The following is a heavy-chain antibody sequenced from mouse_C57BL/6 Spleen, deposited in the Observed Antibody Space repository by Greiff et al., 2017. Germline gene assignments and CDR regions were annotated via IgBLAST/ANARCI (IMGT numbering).Heavy chain of an antibody. V-gene: IGHV1-82*01. D-gene: IGHD1-1*01. CDR3: ARDYDGSSYDWYFDG. CDR1: GSAFSSSW. Sequence: VQLQQSGPELVKPGASVQISCKASGSAFSSSWLNWVKQRPGKGLEWIGRIYPGDGDTNYNGKFKGKATLTADKSSSTAYMQLSSLPSEDSAVYFCARDYDGSSYDWYFDGWGTGTTVTVSA. J-gene: IGHJ1*03. CDR2: IYPGDGDT.